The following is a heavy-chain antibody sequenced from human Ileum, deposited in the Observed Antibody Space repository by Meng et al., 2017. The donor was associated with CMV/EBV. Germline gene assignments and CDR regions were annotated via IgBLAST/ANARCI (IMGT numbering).Heavy chain of an antibody. D-gene: IGHD3-22*01. J-gene: IGHJ4*02. V-gene: IGHV1-46*01. CDR1: GYSFPSYD. CDR2: VYPSGGST. CDR3: ARGKSYYDASGRFDY. Sequence: SGYSFPSYDVHWVRQAPGQGLEWMGRVYPSGGSTTCGQRSQGRVTMTTDTSTSTVYMELSSLRSEDTAVYYCARGKSYYDASGRFDYWGQGTLVTVSS.